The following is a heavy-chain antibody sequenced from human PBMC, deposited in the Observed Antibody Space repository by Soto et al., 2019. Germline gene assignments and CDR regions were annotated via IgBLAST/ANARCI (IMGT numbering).Heavy chain of an antibody. D-gene: IGHD1-26*01. CDR1: GGSFSGYS. CDR3: ARGRTGSYFFSHPLDY. CDR2: INHSGST. J-gene: IGHJ4*02. V-gene: IGHV4-34*01. Sequence: SETLSLTCAVYGGSFSGYSWSWIRQPPGKGLEWIGEINHSGSTNYNPSLKSRVTISVDTSKNQFSLKLSSVTAADTAVYYCARGRTGSYFFSHPLDYWGQGTLVTVSS.